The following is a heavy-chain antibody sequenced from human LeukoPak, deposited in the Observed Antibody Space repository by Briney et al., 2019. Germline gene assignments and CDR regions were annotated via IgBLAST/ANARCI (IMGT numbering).Heavy chain of an antibody. CDR2: ISGSGGST. D-gene: IGHD5-18*01. V-gene: IGHV3-23*01. CDR1: GFNFGSYA. Sequence: PGGSLRLSCAAYGFNFGSYAMSWVRLAPGKGLEWVSAISGSGGSTNYADSVKGRFTISRENSKNTLDLQMNSLRAEDTAVYYCAKNVGSGYTYGSYAFDIWGQGTMVTVSS. CDR3: AKNVGSGYTYGSYAFDI. J-gene: IGHJ3*02.